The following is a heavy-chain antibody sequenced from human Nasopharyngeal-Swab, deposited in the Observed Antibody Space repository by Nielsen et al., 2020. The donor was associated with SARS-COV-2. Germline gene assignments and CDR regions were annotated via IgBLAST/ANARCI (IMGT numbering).Heavy chain of an antibody. Sequence: GGSLRLSCAASGFTFSSYWMSWVRQAPAKGLEWVAHIKEDGSEKYYVDSVKGRFTISRDNAKNSLYLQMNSLRAEDTAVYYCASYLAFGYDFWSGERGVFDYWGQGTLVTVSS. CDR1: GFTFSSYW. D-gene: IGHD3-3*01. V-gene: IGHV3-7*01. CDR3: ASYLAFGYDFWSGERGVFDY. CDR2: IKEDGSEK. J-gene: IGHJ4*02.